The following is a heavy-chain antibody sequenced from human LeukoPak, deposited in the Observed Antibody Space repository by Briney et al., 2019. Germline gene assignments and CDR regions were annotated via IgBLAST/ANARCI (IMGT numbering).Heavy chain of an antibody. J-gene: IGHJ4*02. D-gene: IGHD6-13*01. Sequence: GGSLRLSCTASGFIFSSFAMNWVRQAPGKGLEWVSGISASGGNTNYADSVKGRFTISRDNAKSTVYLQMNSLRAEDTAVYYCARDLGVADFWGQGTLVTVSS. V-gene: IGHV3-23*01. CDR1: GFIFSSFA. CDR3: ARDLGVADF. CDR2: ISASGGNT.